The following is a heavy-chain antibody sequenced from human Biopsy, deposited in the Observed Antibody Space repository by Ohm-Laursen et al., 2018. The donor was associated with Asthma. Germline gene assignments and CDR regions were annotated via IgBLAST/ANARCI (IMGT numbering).Heavy chain of an antibody. CDR1: GYPFTDYY. V-gene: IGHV1-2*06. J-gene: IGHJ2*01. CDR2: VDPNSGGT. Sequence: SVKVSCNASGYPFTDYYVHWVRQAPGQGLEWMGRVDPNSGGTNYAQKFLGRVTMTRDTSVNTAFMVPSRLRSDDTAVYYCARIKIRIGAGTDRYFDLWGRGTLVTVSS. CDR3: ARIKIRIGAGTDRYFDL. D-gene: IGHD3-16*01.